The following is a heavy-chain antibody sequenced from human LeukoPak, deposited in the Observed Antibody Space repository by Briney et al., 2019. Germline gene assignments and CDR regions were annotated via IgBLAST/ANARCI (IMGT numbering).Heavy chain of an antibody. V-gene: IGHV3-23*01. CDR2: ISGSGGST. Sequence: PGGSLRLSCAASGFTFSSYAMSWVRQAPGKGLEWVSAISGSGGSTYYADSVKGRFTISRDNAKNSLYLQMNGLRADDTAVYYCAAGSYFDHWGQGTLVAVSS. D-gene: IGHD3-10*01. CDR1: GFTFSSYA. CDR3: AAGSYFDH. J-gene: IGHJ4*02.